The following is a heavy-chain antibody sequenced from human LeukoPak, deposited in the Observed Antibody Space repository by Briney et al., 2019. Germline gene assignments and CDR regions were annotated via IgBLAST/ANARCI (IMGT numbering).Heavy chain of an antibody. CDR2: IWHDGTNK. V-gene: IGHV3-33*01. Sequence: PGGSLRLSCASSGFTFSVYGMHWVRQAPGKGLEWVAVIWHDGTNKYYADSVKGRFTISRDNAKNTLYLQMNSLRAEDTAVYYCARAVGPFDYWGQGTLVTVSS. CDR1: GFTFSVYG. J-gene: IGHJ4*02. CDR3: ARAVGPFDY.